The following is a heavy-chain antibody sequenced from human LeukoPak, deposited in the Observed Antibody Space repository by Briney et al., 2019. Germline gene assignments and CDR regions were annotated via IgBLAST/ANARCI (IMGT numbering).Heavy chain of an antibody. CDR1: GFTFDDYA. D-gene: IGHD6-13*01. J-gene: IGHJ4*02. CDR3: AKAIAAAAFDY. Sequence: GGSLRLSCAASGFTFDDYAMHWVRQAPGKGLEWVSGISWNSGSIGYADSVKGRFTISRDNAKNSLYLQMNSLRAEDTALYYCAKAIAAAAFDYWGQGTLVTVSS. V-gene: IGHV3-9*01. CDR2: ISWNSGSI.